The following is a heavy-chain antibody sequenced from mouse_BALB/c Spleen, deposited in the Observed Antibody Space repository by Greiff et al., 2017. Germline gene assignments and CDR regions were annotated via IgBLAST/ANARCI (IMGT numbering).Heavy chain of an antibody. Sequence: EVKVVESGGGLVQPGGSRKLSCAASGFTFSSFGMHWVRQAPEKGLEWVAYISSGSSTIYYADTVKGRFTISRDNPKNTLFLQMTSLRSEDTAMYYCARWEDGYDGYYAMDYWGQGTSVTVSS. V-gene: IGHV5-17*02. CDR1: GFTFSSFG. CDR3: ARWEDGYDGYYAMDY. J-gene: IGHJ4*01. D-gene: IGHD2-2*01. CDR2: ISSGSSTI.